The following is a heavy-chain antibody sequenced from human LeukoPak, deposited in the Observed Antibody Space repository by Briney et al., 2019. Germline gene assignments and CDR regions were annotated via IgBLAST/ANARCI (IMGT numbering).Heavy chain of an antibody. J-gene: IGHJ6*02. CDR2: FDPEDGET. D-gene: IGHD3-10*01. Sequence: ASVKVSCKVSGYTLTELSMHWVRQAPGKGLEWMGGFDPEDGETIYAQKFQGRVTMTEDTSTDTAYMELSSLRSEDTAVYYCATDQGWFGASRAPVYGMDVWGQGTTVTVSS. CDR1: GYTLTELS. CDR3: ATDQGWFGASRAPVYGMDV. V-gene: IGHV1-24*01.